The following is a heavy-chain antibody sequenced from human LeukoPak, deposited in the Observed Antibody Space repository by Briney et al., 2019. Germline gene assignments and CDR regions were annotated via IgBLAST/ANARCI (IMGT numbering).Heavy chain of an antibody. CDR2: IIPIFGTA. CDR3: ARAAVSGHPTPS. V-gene: IGHV1-69*06. CDR1: GYTFSNSG. D-gene: IGHD2-15*01. Sequence: SVKVSCKASGYTFSNSGISWVRQAPGQGLEWMGGIIPIFGTANYAQKFQGRVTITADKSTSTAYMELSSLRSEDTAVYYCARAAVSGHPTPSWGQGTLVTVSS. J-gene: IGHJ4*02.